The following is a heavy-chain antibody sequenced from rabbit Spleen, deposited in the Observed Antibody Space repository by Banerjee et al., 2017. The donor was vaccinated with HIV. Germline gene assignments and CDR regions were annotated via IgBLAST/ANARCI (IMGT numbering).Heavy chain of an antibody. V-gene: IGHV1S45*01. CDR2: INADTGKP. J-gene: IGHJ4*01. D-gene: IGHD1-1*01. CDR1: GFSFSNKAV. CDR3: ARDLVGVIGWNFYL. Sequence: QEQLVESGGGLVKAEGSLKLSCTASGFSFSNKAVMCWVRQAPGKGLEWIACINADTGKPVYATWAKGRFTISKTSSTTVTLRMTSLTAADRAAYFCARDLVGVIGWNFYLWGPGTLVTVS.